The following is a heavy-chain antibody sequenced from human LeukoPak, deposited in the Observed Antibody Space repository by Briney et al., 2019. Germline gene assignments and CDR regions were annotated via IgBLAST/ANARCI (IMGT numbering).Heavy chain of an antibody. CDR3: ARDEDSSGYFDY. D-gene: IGHD3-22*01. Sequence: GASVKVSCKASGGTFSSYAISWVRQAPGQGLEWMGGIIPIFGTANYAQKFQGRVTITADESTSTAYMELSSLRSEDTAMYYCARDEDSSGYFDYWGQGTLVTVSS. J-gene: IGHJ4*02. CDR1: GGTFSSYA. CDR2: IIPIFGTA. V-gene: IGHV1-69*13.